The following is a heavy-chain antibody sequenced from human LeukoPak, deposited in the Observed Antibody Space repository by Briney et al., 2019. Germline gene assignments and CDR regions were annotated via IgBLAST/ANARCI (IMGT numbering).Heavy chain of an antibody. CDR1: GFTFGDYG. J-gene: IGHJ4*02. CDR2: IRSKTYGGTT. CDR3: TRVRGVIVEGFDY. Sequence: HPGGSLRLSCTDSGFTFGDYGMSWVRQAPGKGLEWVGLIRSKTYGGTTEHAASVKGRFTMSRDDSKSIAYLQMNSLKTEDTAVYYCTRVRGVIVEGFDYWGQGTLVTVPS. V-gene: IGHV3-49*04. D-gene: IGHD3-10*01.